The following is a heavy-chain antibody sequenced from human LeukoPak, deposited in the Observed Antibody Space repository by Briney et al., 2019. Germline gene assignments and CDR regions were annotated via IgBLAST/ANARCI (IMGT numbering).Heavy chain of an antibody. CDR3: ARSRVPDY. D-gene: IGHD3-10*01. CDR1: GTSISSGAYS. CDR2: IYYSGNT. Sequence: SETQSLTCTVSGTSISSGAYSWSWVRQHPGKGLEWIAYIYYSGNTYYNPSLKRRVTISVDTSKNQFSLKLSSVTAADTAVYYCARSRVPDYWGQGTLVSVSS. V-gene: IGHV4-31*03. J-gene: IGHJ4*02.